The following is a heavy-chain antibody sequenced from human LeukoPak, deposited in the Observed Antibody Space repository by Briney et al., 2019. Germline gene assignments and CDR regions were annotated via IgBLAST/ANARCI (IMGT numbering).Heavy chain of an antibody. J-gene: IGHJ4*02. CDR1: GYSFVLYG. Sequence: ASVKVSCKASGYSFVLYGISWVRQAPGQGPEWMGWISTYNGNTKYAEKFQGRVTMTTDTPTSTAYMELRSLRSDDTAVYYCARGAYCGGDCYFDYWGQGTLVTVSS. V-gene: IGHV1-18*01. CDR3: ARGAYCGGDCYFDY. CDR2: ISTYNGNT. D-gene: IGHD2-21*02.